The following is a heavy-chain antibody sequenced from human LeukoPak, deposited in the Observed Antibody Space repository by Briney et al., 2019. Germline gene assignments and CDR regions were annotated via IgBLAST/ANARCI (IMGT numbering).Heavy chain of an antibody. CDR3: AKRLRDGYNSPIDY. CDR2: ISDNGDSI. J-gene: IGHJ4*02. V-gene: IGHV3-23*01. D-gene: IGHD5-24*01. CDR1: GFTFSSYS. Sequence: PGGSLRLSCAASGFTFSSYSTNWVRQAPGKGLEWVSGISDNGDSIYYADSVKDRFTISRDIPRNTLYLQMNSLRDDDTAVYYCAKRLRDGYNSPIDYWGQGILVTVSS.